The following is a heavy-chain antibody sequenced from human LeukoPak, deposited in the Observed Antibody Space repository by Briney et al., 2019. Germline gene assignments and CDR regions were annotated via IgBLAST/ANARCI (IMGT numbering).Heavy chain of an antibody. CDR1: VYTFTSYD. Sequence: ASVKVSCKASVYTFTSYDINWVRQATGQGLEWMGWMNPNSGNTGYAQKFQGRVTMTRNTSISTAYMELSSLRSEDTAVYYCARGHYDFWSGYLGYWGQGTLVTVSS. D-gene: IGHD3-3*01. V-gene: IGHV1-8*01. CDR3: ARGHYDFWSGYLGY. J-gene: IGHJ4*02. CDR2: MNPNSGNT.